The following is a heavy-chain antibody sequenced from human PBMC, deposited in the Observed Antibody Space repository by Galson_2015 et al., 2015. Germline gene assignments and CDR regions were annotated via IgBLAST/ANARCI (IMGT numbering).Heavy chain of an antibody. Sequence: SLRLSCAASGFTFSSYWMSWVRQAPGKGLEWVANIKQDGSGKYYVDSVKGRFTISRDNARNSLYLQMNSLRAEDTAVYYCAELGIAAALSHDAFDIWGQGTMVTVSS. CDR1: GFTFSSYW. J-gene: IGHJ3*02. CDR2: IKQDGSGK. V-gene: IGHV3-7*02. D-gene: IGHD6-13*01. CDR3: AELGIAAALSHDAFDI.